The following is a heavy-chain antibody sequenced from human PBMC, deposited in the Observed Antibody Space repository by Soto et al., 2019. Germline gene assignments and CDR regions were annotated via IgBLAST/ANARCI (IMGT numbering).Heavy chain of an antibody. CDR3: ASARDILGGPAPAFHY. V-gene: IGHV4-38-2*01. CDR1: GYSISSGYY. CDR2: IYHSGST. J-gene: IGHJ4*02. D-gene: IGHD2-2*01. Sequence: SETLSLTCAVSGYSISSGYYWGWIRQPPGKGLEWIGSIYHSGSTYYNPSLKSRVTISVDTSKNQFSLKLSSVTAAHTAVYYCASARDILGGPAPAFHYCGQGTLVIVSA.